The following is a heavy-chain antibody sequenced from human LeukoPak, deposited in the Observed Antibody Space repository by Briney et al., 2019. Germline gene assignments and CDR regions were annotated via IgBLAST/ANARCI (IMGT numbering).Heavy chain of an antibody. J-gene: IGHJ5*02. CDR3: ARGPGGYSFEP. CDR1: GGSISSYY. V-gene: IGHV4-59*01. Sequence: SETLSLTCTVSGGSISSYYWSWIRQPPGKGLEWIGYIYYSGSTNYNPSLKSRVTMSVDTSKNQFSLNLSSVTAADTAVYYCARGPGGYSFEPWGQGTLVTVSS. CDR2: IYYSGST. D-gene: IGHD4-23*01.